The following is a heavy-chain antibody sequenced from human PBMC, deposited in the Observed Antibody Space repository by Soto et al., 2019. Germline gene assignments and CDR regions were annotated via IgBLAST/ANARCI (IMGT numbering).Heavy chain of an antibody. V-gene: IGHV3-23*01. D-gene: IGHD3-16*02. CDR3: ARTEPWGSYRWVPFDY. J-gene: IGHJ4*02. CDR2: ISGSGGST. CDR1: GFTFSSYA. Sequence: GSLRLSCAASGFTFSSYAMSWVRQAPGKGLEWVSAISGSGGSTSYSTSLKSRLTISKDTSKSQVVLTMTNMDPVDTATYYCARTEPWGSYRWVPFDYWGQGTLVTVSS.